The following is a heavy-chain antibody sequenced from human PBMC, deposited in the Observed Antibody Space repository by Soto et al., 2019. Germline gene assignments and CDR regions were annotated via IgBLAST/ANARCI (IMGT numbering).Heavy chain of an antibody. CDR3: ARDLPHYDFWSGYYFDY. D-gene: IGHD3-3*01. J-gene: IGHJ4*02. CDR1: GGSFSGYY. Sequence: SETLSLTCAVYGGSFSGYYWSWIRQPPGKGLEWIGEINHSGSTNYNPSLKSRVTISVDTSKNHFSLKLISVTAADTAVYYCARDLPHYDFWSGYYFDYWGQGTLVTVSS. CDR2: INHSGST. V-gene: IGHV4-34*01.